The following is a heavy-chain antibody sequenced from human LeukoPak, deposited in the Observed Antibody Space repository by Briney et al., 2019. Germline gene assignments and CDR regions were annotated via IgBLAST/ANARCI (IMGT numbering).Heavy chain of an antibody. V-gene: IGHV4-34*01. CDR3: ARGRAGYYPHYYYYMDV. CDR2: INHSGNT. Sequence: PSETLSLTCAVYGGSFSGYYWRWIRQPPGKGVEWIGEINHSGNTNYNPSLKSRVTISVDTSKNQFSLKLSSVTAADTAVYYCARGRAGYYPHYYYYMDVWGKGTTVTVSS. J-gene: IGHJ6*03. CDR1: GGSFSGYY. D-gene: IGHD3-22*01.